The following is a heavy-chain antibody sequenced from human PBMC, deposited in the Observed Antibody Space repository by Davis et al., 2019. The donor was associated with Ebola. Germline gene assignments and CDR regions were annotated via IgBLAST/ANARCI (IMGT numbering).Heavy chain of an antibody. J-gene: IGHJ4*02. CDR1: GFLFSDYS. CDR2: ITKGSDAI. V-gene: IGHV3-48*02. Sequence: GESLKISCAASGFLFSDYSMNWVRQAPWKGLEWITYITKGSDAIHYADSVKGRFTVSRDNAKNSVFLQMSSLRDEDSAVYYCARDRFFAFDFWSQGVHVSVSS. CDR3: ARDRFFAFDF. D-gene: IGHD3/OR15-3a*01.